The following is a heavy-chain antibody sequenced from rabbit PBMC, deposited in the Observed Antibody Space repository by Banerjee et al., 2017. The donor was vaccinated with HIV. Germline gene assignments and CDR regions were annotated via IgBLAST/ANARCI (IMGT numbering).Heavy chain of an antibody. V-gene: IGHV1S43*01. CDR3: ARGFGAAGGGYTFYGMDL. D-gene: IGHD1-1*01. CDR2: IYAGSSGST. CDR1: GFDFSSYYI. J-gene: IGHJ6*01. Sequence: QELVESGGGLVQPGESLKLSCKASGFDFSSYYIIWVRQAPGKGLEWIGCIYAGSSGSTYYASWVNGRFTISRSTSLNTVDLKMTSLTAADTATYFSARGFGAAGGGYTFYGMDLWGPGTLVT.